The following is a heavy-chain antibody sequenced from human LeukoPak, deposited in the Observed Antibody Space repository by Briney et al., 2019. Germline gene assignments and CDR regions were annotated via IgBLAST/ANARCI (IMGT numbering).Heavy chain of an antibody. D-gene: IGHD4-23*01. V-gene: IGHV3-74*01. CDR3: ARTEGTVAYDS. Sequence: PGGSLRLSCAASGFTFSNYWMHWVRHAPGKGLVWVSRINSDGSGTTYADSVRGRFTISRDNAKNTLYLQVNSLRAEDTAVYYCARTEGTVAYDSWGQGTLATVSS. J-gene: IGHJ5*01. CDR1: GFTFSNYW. CDR2: INSDGSGT.